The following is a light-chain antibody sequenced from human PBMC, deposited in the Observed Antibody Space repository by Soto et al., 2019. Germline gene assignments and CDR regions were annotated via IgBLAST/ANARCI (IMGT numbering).Light chain of an antibody. CDR1: QSVSSSY. CDR3: QQYGSSPLT. J-gene: IGKJ4*01. Sequence: EIVLTQSPGTLSLSPGERATLSCRASQSVSSSYLAWYQQKPGQAPRLLIYGASSRATGIPDRFSGSGSGPDFTLTISRLEPEDFAVYYCQQYGSSPLTFGGGTKVAIK. V-gene: IGKV3-20*01. CDR2: GAS.